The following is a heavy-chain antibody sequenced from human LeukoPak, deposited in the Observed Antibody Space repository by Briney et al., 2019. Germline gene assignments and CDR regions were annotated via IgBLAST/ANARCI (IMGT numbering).Heavy chain of an antibody. D-gene: IGHD3-22*01. CDR3: AKWMVRYYDSSGYYYGERSSFDY. Sequence: PGGSLRLSCAASGFTFSSYWMSWVRQAPGKGLEWVANIKQDGREKNYVDSVKGRFTISRDNAENSLYLQMNSLRAEDTAVYYCAKWMVRYYDSSGYYYGERSSFDYWGQGTLVTVSS. J-gene: IGHJ4*02. V-gene: IGHV3-7*03. CDR2: IKQDGREK. CDR1: GFTFSSYW.